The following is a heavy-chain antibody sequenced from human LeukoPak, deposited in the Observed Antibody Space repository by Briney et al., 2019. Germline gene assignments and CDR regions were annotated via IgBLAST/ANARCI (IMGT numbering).Heavy chain of an antibody. V-gene: IGHV6-1*01. Sequence: SQTLSLTCAISGDSVSSKSAAWNWIGQSPSRGLEWLGRTYYRSNWYNDYAESVKSRITVTADTSKNHFSLHLNSVTPEDTAVYYCARDWEQPNYYFGMDVWGQGTTVTVSS. D-gene: IGHD1/OR15-1a*01. CDR2: TYYRSNWYN. CDR3: ARDWEQPNYYFGMDV. J-gene: IGHJ6*02. CDR1: GDSVSSKSAA.